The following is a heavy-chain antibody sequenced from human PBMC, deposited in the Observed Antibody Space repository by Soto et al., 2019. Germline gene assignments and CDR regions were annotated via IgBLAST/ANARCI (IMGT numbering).Heavy chain of an antibody. CDR1: GYTFTSYD. J-gene: IGHJ6*03. CDR2: MNPNSGNT. V-gene: IGHV1-8*01. Sequence: ASVKVSCKASGYTFTSYDINWVRQATGQGLEWMGWMNPNSGNTGYAQKFQGRFTMTRNTSISTAYMELSSLRSEDTAVYYCARGVLGERYCSGVSCIYYMDVWGKGTTVTVSS. D-gene: IGHD2-15*01. CDR3: ARGVLGERYCSGVSCIYYMDV.